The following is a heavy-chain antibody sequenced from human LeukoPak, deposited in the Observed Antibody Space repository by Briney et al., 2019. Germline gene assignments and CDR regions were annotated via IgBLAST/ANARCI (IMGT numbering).Heavy chain of an antibody. D-gene: IGHD3-10*01. Sequence: GGSLRLSCAASGFTFSSYWMSWVRQAPGKGLEWVANIKQDGSEKYYVDSVKGRFTISRDNAKNSLYLQMNSLRAEDTAVYYCAKDLGSGSYYNWEGPYFDYWGQGTLVTVSS. CDR2: IKQDGSEK. CDR3: AKDLGSGSYYNWEGPYFDY. J-gene: IGHJ4*02. CDR1: GFTFSSYW. V-gene: IGHV3-7*03.